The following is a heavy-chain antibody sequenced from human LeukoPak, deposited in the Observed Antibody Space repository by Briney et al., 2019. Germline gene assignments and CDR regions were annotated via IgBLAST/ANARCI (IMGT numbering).Heavy chain of an antibody. J-gene: IGHJ3*02. CDR3: ARVSDYDSSGYDDAFDI. CDR1: GFTFSDYY. Sequence: GGSLRLSCAASGFTFSDYYMSWIRQAPGKGLEWVSYIGSSGSTIYYADSVKGRFTISRDNDKNSLYLQMNSLRAEDTAVYYCARVSDYDSSGYDDAFDIWGQGTMVTVSS. D-gene: IGHD3-22*01. V-gene: IGHV3-11*01. CDR2: IGSSGSTI.